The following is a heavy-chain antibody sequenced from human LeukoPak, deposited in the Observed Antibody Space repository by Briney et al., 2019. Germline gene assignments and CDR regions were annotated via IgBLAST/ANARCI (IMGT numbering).Heavy chain of an antibody. Sequence: GGSLRLSCAASGFTFSTHSMNWVRQAPGKGLEWVSYITSSSSTMYYADSVKGRFTISRDNAKNSLFLQMNSLRDEDTAVYYCARGGDSSPYYPDYWGQGTLVTVSS. CDR3: ARGGDSSPYYPDY. D-gene: IGHD3-22*01. V-gene: IGHV3-48*02. CDR2: ITSSSSTM. J-gene: IGHJ4*02. CDR1: GFTFSTHS.